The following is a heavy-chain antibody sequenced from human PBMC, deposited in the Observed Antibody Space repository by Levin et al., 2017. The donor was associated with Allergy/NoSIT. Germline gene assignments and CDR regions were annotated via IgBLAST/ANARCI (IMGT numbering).Heavy chain of an antibody. Sequence: GGSLRLSCAASGFTFSSYGMHWVRQAPGKGLEWVAVIWYDGSNKYYADSVKGRFTISRDHSKNTVYLQMNSLRAEDTAVYYCARGSNHDILTGYSWRIQNYYFDFWGQGTPVTVSS. J-gene: IGHJ4*02. CDR2: IWYDGSNK. D-gene: IGHD3-9*01. CDR3: ARGSNHDILTGYSWRIQNYYFDF. V-gene: IGHV3-33*01. CDR1: GFTFSSYG.